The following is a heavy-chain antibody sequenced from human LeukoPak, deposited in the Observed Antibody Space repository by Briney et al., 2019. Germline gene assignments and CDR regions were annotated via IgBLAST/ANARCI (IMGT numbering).Heavy chain of an antibody. Sequence: AAVTVSCKASGYTFTGYYMHWVRHAPGQGLEWMGWINPNSGGTNYAQKFQGRVSMTRDTSISTAYMELSRLRSDDTAVYYCARDLGYSSGWYPTRWFDPWGQGTLVTVSS. D-gene: IGHD6-19*01. CDR1: GYTFTGYY. J-gene: IGHJ5*02. CDR3: ARDLGYSSGWYPTRWFDP. V-gene: IGHV1-2*02. CDR2: INPNSGGT.